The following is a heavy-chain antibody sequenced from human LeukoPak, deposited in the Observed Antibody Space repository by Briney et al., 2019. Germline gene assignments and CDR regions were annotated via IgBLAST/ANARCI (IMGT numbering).Heavy chain of an antibody. J-gene: IGHJ6*03. Sequence: GESLKISCKGSGYSFITYWIGWVRQMPGKGLEWMGVINPSDSDTRYHPSFQGQVSISADMSIKTVYLELKLLTASDTAIYYCAREAVARFGCMDVWGNGTKVSVYS. CDR2: INPSDSDT. V-gene: IGHV5-51*01. D-gene: IGHD2-15*01. CDR3: AREAVARFGCMDV. CDR1: GYSFITYW.